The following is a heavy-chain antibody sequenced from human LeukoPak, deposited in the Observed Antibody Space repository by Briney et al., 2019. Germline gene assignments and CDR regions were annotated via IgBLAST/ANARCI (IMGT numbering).Heavy chain of an antibody. CDR1: GFTFSSYG. V-gene: IGHV3-33*01. J-gene: IGHJ6*02. CDR2: IWYDGSNK. D-gene: IGHD4-4*01. Sequence: GGSLRLSCAASGFTFSSYGMPWVRQAPGKGLEWVAVIWYDGSNKYYADSVKGRFTISRDNSKNTLYLQMNSLRAEDTAVYYCARDAVTGYGMDVWGQGTTVTVSS. CDR3: ARDAVTGYGMDV.